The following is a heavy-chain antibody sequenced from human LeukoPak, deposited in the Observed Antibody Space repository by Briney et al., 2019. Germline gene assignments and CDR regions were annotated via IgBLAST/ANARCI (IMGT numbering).Heavy chain of an antibody. CDR1: GYSFTSYW. D-gene: IGHD2-2*01. CDR2: IYPGDSDT. Sequence: GESLQISCKGSGYSFTSYWIGWVRQMPGKGLEWMGIIYPGDSDTRYSPSFQGQVTISADKSISTAYLQWSSLKASDTAMYYCARQGDQLPRDAFDIWAKGQWSPSLQ. CDR3: ARQGDQLPRDAFDI. J-gene: IGHJ3*02. V-gene: IGHV5-51*01.